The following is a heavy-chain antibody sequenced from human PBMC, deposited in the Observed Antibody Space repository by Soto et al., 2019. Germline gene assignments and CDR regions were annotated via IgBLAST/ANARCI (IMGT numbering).Heavy chain of an antibody. J-gene: IGHJ4*02. CDR2: IYYSGST. Sequence: SETLSLTCTVSGGSISSSSYYWGWIRQPPGKGLEWIGSIYYSGSTYYNPSLKSRVTISVDTSKNQFSLKLSSVTAADTAVYYCARQASKVGEATHWGQGTLVTVS. V-gene: IGHV4-39*01. D-gene: IGHD3-10*01. CDR1: GGSISSSSYY. CDR3: ARQASKVGEATH.